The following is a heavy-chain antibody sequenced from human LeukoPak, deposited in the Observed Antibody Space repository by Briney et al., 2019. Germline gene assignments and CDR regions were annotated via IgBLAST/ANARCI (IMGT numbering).Heavy chain of an antibody. J-gene: IGHJ6*03. D-gene: IGHD6-6*01. CDR1: GGSFSGYY. Sequence: KPSETLSLTCAVYGGSFSGYYWSWIRQPPGKGLEWIGEINHSGSTNYNPSLKSRVTISVDTSKNQFSLKLSSVTAADTAVYYRARGRGLAARSYYYYYYYMDVWGKGTTVTVSS. CDR3: ARGRGLAARSYYYYYYYMDV. V-gene: IGHV4-34*01. CDR2: INHSGST.